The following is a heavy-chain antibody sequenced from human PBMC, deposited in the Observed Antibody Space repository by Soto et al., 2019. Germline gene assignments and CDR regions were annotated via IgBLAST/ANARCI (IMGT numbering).Heavy chain of an antibody. CDR3: ARGHCRGTTCYTFHDH. J-gene: IGHJ4*02. CDR2: MNVNNGHT. D-gene: IGHD2-2*02. V-gene: IGHV1-8*01. CDR1: GYTFSTYD. Sequence: QVQLVQSGAEVKKPGASVKVSCKASGYTFSTYDINWVRQATGQGLEWMGWMNVNNGHTGYAPKFQGRVTMTGNTSTSTAYMELSSLRAEDTAVYFCARGHCRGTTCYTFHDHWGQGTLVTVSS.